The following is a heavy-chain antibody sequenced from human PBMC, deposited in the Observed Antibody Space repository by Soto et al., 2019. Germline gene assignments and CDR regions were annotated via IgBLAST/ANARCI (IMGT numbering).Heavy chain of an antibody. D-gene: IGHD6-19*01. J-gene: IGHJ2*01. CDR2: IIPIFGTA. Sequence: QVQLVQSGAEVKKPGSSVKVSCKASGGTFSSYAISWVRQAPGQGLEWMGGIIPIFGTANYAQKFQGRVTITADESTSTAYMELSSVRSEDTAVYYCARVTINYSSGWYSFWYFDLWGRGTLVTVSS. CDR3: ARVTINYSSGWYSFWYFDL. CDR1: GGTFSSYA. V-gene: IGHV1-69*01.